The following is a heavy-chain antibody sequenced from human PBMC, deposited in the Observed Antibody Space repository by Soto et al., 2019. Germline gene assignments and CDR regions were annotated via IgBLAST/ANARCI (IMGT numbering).Heavy chain of an antibody. Sequence: QVQLEQSGAEVKKPGASVKVSCKASGYSFTDYYIHWVRRAPGQGLEWMGWIIPNNGGTKYAQKFQDSVTMTRDTSITTAYMELSRLRSDDTAVYYCARGTFDSSGNYFAGWFDPWGQGTLVTVYS. CDR3: ARGTFDSSGNYFAGWFDP. V-gene: IGHV1-2*02. CDR1: GYSFTDYY. CDR2: IIPNNGGT. D-gene: IGHD3-22*01. J-gene: IGHJ5*02.